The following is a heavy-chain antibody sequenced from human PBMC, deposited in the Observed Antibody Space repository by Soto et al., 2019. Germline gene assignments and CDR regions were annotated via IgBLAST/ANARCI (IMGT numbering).Heavy chain of an antibody. CDR2: INHRGGT. J-gene: IGHJ6*02. CDR3: ARGRVVATYYYYGMDV. CDR1: GGSFRGSF. Sequence: SETLSLTCAAYGGSFRGSFWGWFCKPPGKGLEGIGEINHRGGTNYNPPLKSRVAISVDTPKHQFSLKLSSVTAADTAVYYCARGRVVATYYYYGMDVCGQGTTVTVSS. V-gene: IGHV4-34*01. D-gene: IGHD2-15*01.